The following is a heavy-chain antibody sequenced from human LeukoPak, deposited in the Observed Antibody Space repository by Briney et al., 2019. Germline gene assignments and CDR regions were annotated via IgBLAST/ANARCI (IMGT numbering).Heavy chain of an antibody. V-gene: IGHV1-3*01. D-gene: IGHD4-17*01. J-gene: IGHJ4*02. CDR1: EYTFTSYA. CDR2: INAGNGNT. CDR3: ARSQYYGDYPDY. Sequence: ASVKVSCKASEYTFTSYAMHWVRQAPGQRLEWMGWINAGNGNTKYSQKFQGRVTITRDTSASTAYMELSSLRSEDTAVYYCARSQYYGDYPDYWGQGTLVTVSS.